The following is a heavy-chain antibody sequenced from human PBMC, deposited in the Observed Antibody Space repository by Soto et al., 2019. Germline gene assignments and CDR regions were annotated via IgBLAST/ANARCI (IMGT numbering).Heavy chain of an antibody. D-gene: IGHD6-19*01. CDR3: ARGIAVAGSRDNYGMDV. CDR2: INPNSGGT. V-gene: IGHV1-2*02. J-gene: IGHJ6*02. Sequence: ASVKVSCKASGYTFTGYYMHWVRQAPGQGLEWMGWINPNSGGTNYAQQFQGRVTMTRDTSISTAYMELSRLRSDDTAVYYCARGIAVAGSRDNYGMDVWGQGTTVTVSS. CDR1: GYTFTGYY.